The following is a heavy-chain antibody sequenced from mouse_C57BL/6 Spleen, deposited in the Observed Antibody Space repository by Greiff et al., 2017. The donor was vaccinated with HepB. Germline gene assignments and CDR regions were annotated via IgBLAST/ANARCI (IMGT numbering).Heavy chain of an antibody. Sequence: EVKLVESEGGLVQPGSSMKLSCTASGFTFSDYYMAWVRQVPEKGLEWVANINYDGSSTYYLDSLKSRFIISRDNAKNILYLQMSSLKSEDTATYYCARERGNYGDYAMDYWGQGTSVTVSS. CDR2: INYDGSST. J-gene: IGHJ4*01. CDR1: GFTFSDYY. V-gene: IGHV5-16*01. CDR3: ARERGNYGDYAMDY. D-gene: IGHD2-1*01.